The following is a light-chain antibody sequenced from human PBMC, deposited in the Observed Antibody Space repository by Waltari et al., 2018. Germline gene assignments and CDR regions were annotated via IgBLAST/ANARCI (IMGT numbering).Light chain of an antibody. J-gene: IGKJ4*01. CDR1: YSVGTN. V-gene: IGKV3-15*01. Sequence: EMAMTQSPVTLSVSPGERATLSCRATYSVGTNLAWYQQNPGQSTRLLIYGASTRATGVPARFSGSGSGTDFTLTISSLQSEDFAVYYCQQYNNWPLTFGGGTKVEIK. CDR3: QQYNNWPLT. CDR2: GAS.